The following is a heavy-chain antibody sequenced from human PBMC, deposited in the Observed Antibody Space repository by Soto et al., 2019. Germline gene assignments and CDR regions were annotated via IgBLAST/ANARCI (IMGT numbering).Heavy chain of an antibody. CDR2: ISSSGSTI. CDR3: ARGNYDSSGYFFYFDY. CDR1: GFTFSDYY. J-gene: IGHJ4*02. Sequence: QVQLVESGGGLVKPGGSLRLSCAASGFTFSDYYMSWLRQAPGQGLEWVSYISSSGSTIYYADSVKGRFTISRDNAKNSLYLQMNSLRAEDTAVYYGARGNYDSSGYFFYFDYWGQGTLVTVSS. V-gene: IGHV3-11*01. D-gene: IGHD3-22*01.